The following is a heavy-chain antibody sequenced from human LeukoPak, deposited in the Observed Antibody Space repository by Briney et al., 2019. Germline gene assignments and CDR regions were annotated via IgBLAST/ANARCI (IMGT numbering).Heavy chain of an antibody. Sequence: GGSLRLSCAASGFTFSTYWMSWVRQAPGKGLEWVATMSQDGHYVYYVDSVKGRFYISRDNARNSLYLQMDSLRAEDTAVYYCAREYYSSFDFWGQGALVTVSS. CDR2: MSQDGHYV. J-gene: IGHJ4*02. D-gene: IGHD2-21*01. CDR1: GFTFSTYW. V-gene: IGHV3-7*01. CDR3: AREYYSSFDF.